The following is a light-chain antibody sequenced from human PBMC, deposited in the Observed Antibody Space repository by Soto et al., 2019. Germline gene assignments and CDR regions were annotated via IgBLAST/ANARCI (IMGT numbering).Light chain of an antibody. Sequence: EIVLTQSPGTLSVSPGERATLSCRASQTISSNYLAWYQQKPGQAPSLLIYGTSSRATGIPDRFSGSGSGKAFTLTISRLEPEDSAIYYCQQYVSWTFGQGTKVEIK. CDR1: QTISSNY. CDR2: GTS. J-gene: IGKJ1*01. V-gene: IGKV3-20*01. CDR3: QQYVSWT.